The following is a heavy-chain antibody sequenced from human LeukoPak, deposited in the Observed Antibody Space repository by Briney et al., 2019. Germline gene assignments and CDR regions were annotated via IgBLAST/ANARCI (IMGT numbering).Heavy chain of an antibody. Sequence: GGSLRVSCASSEFTFDHYAMSWVRQAPGRGLEGVGLISGSGYYSYYAAAVKGRFTVSSDNSKTTLYLQMNSLRADDTAVYYCAKGGPTGSNYFDYWGQGTLVAVSS. D-gene: IGHD1-26*01. CDR2: ISGSGYYS. CDR3: AKGGPTGSNYFDY. CDR1: EFTFDHYA. J-gene: IGHJ4*02. V-gene: IGHV3-23*01.